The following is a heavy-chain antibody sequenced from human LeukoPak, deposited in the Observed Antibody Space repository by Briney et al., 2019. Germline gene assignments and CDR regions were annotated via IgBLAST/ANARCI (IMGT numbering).Heavy chain of an antibody. CDR2: MYYTGST. V-gene: IGHV4-59*01. Sequence: PSETLSLTCTVSDGSISTYYWSWIRQPPGKRLEWIGYMYYTGSTSYNPSLKSRVTISVDTSKNQLSLKLTSVTAADTAVYYCAREVWDYGGSKGLFDYWGQGTLVTVSS. J-gene: IGHJ4*02. D-gene: IGHD4-23*01. CDR1: DGSISTYY. CDR3: AREVWDYGGSKGLFDY.